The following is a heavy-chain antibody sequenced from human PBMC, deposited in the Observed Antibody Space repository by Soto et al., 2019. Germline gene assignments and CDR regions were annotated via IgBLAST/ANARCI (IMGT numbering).Heavy chain of an antibody. J-gene: IGHJ4*02. D-gene: IGHD3-22*01. Sequence: PSETLSLTCTVSGASITTYYWSWIRQPPGKGLEWIGYISYSGSTDYNPSLKSRVTISFDASKNQISLQVRSATAADAAVYYCARVRREYDNSGPVDYWGQGTLVTVSS. CDR3: ARVRREYDNSGPVDY. CDR2: ISYSGST. V-gene: IGHV4-59*01. CDR1: GASITTYY.